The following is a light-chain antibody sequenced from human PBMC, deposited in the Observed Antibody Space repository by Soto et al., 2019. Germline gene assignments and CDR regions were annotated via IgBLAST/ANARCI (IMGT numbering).Light chain of an antibody. V-gene: IGKV3-15*01. J-gene: IGKJ4*01. CDR2: GAS. CDR1: QRVGRN. Sequence: PGERATLSCRASQRVGRNLAWYQQKPGQAPRLLIYGASTRATGIPARFSGSGSGTEFTLTISSLQSEDFAIYSCQQYNHWPPLTFGGGTKVEIK. CDR3: QQYNHWPPLT.